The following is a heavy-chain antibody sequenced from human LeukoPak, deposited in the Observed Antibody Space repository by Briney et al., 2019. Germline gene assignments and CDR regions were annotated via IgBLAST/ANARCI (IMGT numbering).Heavy chain of an antibody. V-gene: IGHV3-74*01. D-gene: IGHD3-22*01. CDR3: ARDRNYYDSSGYLPLYY. CDR2: IDSSGIAT. J-gene: IGHJ4*02. CDR1: GFSFSSYW. Sequence: GGSLRLSCRASGFSFSSYWMHWVRQVPGKGPVWVSRIDSSGIATSYADSVKGRFTISRDNAKDTLYLQMNSLRAEDAAVYYCARDRNYYDSSGYLPLYYWGQGTLVTVSS.